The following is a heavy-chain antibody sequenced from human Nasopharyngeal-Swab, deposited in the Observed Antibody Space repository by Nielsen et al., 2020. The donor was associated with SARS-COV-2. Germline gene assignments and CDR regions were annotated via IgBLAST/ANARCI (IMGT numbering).Heavy chain of an antibody. Sequence: GESLKLSCAASGFTFSSYEMNWVRQAPGKGLEWVSYISSSGSTIYYADSVKGRFTISRDNAKNSLYLQMNSLRAEDTAVYYCARSSPRLIAAAGPFDYWGQGTLVTVSS. V-gene: IGHV3-48*03. CDR1: GFTFSSYE. J-gene: IGHJ4*02. CDR3: ARSSPRLIAAAGPFDY. CDR2: ISSSGSTI. D-gene: IGHD6-13*01.